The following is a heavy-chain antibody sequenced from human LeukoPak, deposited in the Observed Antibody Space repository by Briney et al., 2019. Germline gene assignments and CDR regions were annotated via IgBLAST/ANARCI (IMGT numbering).Heavy chain of an antibody. Sequence: GGSLRLSCAASGFTFSNYDMNWVRQAPGKGLEWVSHISGSGSTIYYSDSVKGRFTISRDNVKNSLYLQMNSLRDEDTAVYYCARGGDYWGQGTLVTVSS. V-gene: IGHV3-48*02. J-gene: IGHJ4*02. CDR3: ARGGDY. CDR1: GFTFSNYD. CDR2: ISGSGSTI.